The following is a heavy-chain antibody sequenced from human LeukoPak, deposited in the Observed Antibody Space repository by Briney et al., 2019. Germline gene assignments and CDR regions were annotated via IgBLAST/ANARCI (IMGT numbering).Heavy chain of an antibody. Sequence: GESLEISCKGSGYIFTSYWIGWVRQMPGKGREWMGVIHPGDSDTRYSPSFQGQVTISADEPSRTAYLQWSSLQASDTAIYYCARPSALSGGISEDYWGQGTLVSVSS. D-gene: IGHD4-23*01. V-gene: IGHV5-51*01. J-gene: IGHJ4*02. CDR3: ARPSALSGGISEDY. CDR1: GYIFTSYW. CDR2: IHPGDSDT.